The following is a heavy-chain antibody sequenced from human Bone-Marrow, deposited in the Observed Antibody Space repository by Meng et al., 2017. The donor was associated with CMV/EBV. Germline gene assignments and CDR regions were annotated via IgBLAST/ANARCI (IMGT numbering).Heavy chain of an antibody. J-gene: IGHJ3*02. CDR3: ARASHCYYDSSGYAFDI. V-gene: IGHV3-21*01. CDR2: ISSSSSYI. Sequence: GGSLRLSCAASGFTFSSYSMNWVRQAPGKGLEWVSSISSSSSYIYYADSVKGRFTISRDNAKNSLYLQMNSLRAEDTAVYYCARASHCYYDSSGYAFDIWGQGTMVTVSS. D-gene: IGHD3-22*01. CDR1: GFTFSSYS.